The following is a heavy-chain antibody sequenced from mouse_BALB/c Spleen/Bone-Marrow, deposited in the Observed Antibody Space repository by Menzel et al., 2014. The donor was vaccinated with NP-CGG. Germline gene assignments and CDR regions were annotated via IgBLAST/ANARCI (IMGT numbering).Heavy chain of an antibody. V-gene: IGHV1-80*01. J-gene: IGHJ3*01. D-gene: IGHD2-2*01. Sequence: VMLVESGAELVRPGSSVKISCKASGYAFSSYWVTWVKQRPGQGLEWIGQIYPGDGDTNYNGKFKDKVTLTADKSSSAAYMQLSSLTSEDSAVYFCAKVTTGFAYWGQGTLVTVSA. CDR1: GYAFSSYW. CDR3: AKVTTGFAY. CDR2: IYPGDGDT.